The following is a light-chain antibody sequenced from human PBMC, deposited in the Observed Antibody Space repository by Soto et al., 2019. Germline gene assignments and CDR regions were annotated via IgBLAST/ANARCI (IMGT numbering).Light chain of an antibody. CDR2: EVS. CDR3: SSYTSSSTLV. Sequence: QSALTQPASVSGSPGQSITISCTGTSSDIGGYNFVSWYQQHPGKAPKLMIYEVSNRPSGISNRFYGSKSGNTASLTISGLQAEDEADYHCSSYTSSSTLVFGGGTKVTVL. V-gene: IGLV2-14*01. CDR1: SSDIGGYNF. J-gene: IGLJ3*02.